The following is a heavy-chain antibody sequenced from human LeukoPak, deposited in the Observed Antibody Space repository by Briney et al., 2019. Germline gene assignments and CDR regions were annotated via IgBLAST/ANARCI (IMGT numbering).Heavy chain of an antibody. V-gene: IGHV3-33*08. CDR2: IWYDGSNK. CDR3: ARESSYCSGGSCYSEGFDY. CDR1: GFVFSDYP. Sequence: GGSLRLSCSASGFVFSDYPLHWIRQAPGKGLEWVAVIWYDGSNKYYADSVKGRFTISRDNSKNTLYLQMNSLRAEDTAVYYCARESSYCSGGSCYSEGFDYWGQGTLVTVSS. J-gene: IGHJ4*02. D-gene: IGHD2-15*01.